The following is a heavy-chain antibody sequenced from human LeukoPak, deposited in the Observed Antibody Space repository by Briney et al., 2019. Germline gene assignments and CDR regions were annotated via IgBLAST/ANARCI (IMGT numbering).Heavy chain of an antibody. CDR3: ARDFGAVAGTSSGS. V-gene: IGHV3-21*01. CDR1: GFTFSSYS. J-gene: IGHJ5*02. D-gene: IGHD6-19*01. CDR2: ISSSSSYI. Sequence: PEGSLRLSCAASGFTFSSYSMNWVRQAPGKGLEWVSSISSSSSYIYYADSVKGRFTISRDNAKNSLYLQMNSLRAEDTAVYYCARDFGAVAGTSSGSWGQGTLVTVSS.